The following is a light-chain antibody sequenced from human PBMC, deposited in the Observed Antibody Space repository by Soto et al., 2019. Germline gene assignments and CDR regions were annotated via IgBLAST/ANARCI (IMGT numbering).Light chain of an antibody. J-gene: IGLJ2*01. V-gene: IGLV1-40*01. CDR1: SSNIGAGYD. CDR2: GNS. CDR3: QSYDSSLSVV. Sequence: QSALTQPPSVSGAPGQRVTISCTGSSSNIGAGYDEHWYQQLPGTAPKLLIYGNSNRPSGVPDRFSGSKSGTSASLAITGLQAEDEADYYCQSYDSSLSVVFGGGTKVTVL.